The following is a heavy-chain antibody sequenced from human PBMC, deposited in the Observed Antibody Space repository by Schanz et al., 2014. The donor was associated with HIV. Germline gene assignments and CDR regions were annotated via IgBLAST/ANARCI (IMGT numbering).Heavy chain of an antibody. J-gene: IGHJ6*02. D-gene: IGHD3-10*01. CDR3: AKEWYYGSGSMDYGLDV. Sequence: VQLLESGGGLAQPGGSLRLSCAASGFSISSYAMIWVRQAPGKGLEWVAVVWYDGSKRYYADSVKGRFTISRDNSKNTLYLQMNSLRAEDTAVYYCAKEWYYGSGSMDYGLDVWGQGTTVTVSS. CDR2: VWYDGSKR. V-gene: IGHV3-33*06. CDR1: GFSISSYA.